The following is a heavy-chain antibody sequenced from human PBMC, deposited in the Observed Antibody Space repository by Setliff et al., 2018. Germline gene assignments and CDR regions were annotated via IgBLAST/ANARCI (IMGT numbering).Heavy chain of an antibody. V-gene: IGHV1-3*01. Sequence: ASVKVSCKASGYTFTSYAMHWVHQAPGQRLEWMGWINAANDNTKYSQKFQGRVTITRDTSASTAYMELSSLRSEDTAVYYCARDKGYDSSGYYFYYYYYMDVWGKGTTVTVSS. J-gene: IGHJ6*03. CDR3: ARDKGYDSSGYYFYYYYYMDV. CDR2: INAANDNT. D-gene: IGHD3-22*01. CDR1: GYTFTSYA.